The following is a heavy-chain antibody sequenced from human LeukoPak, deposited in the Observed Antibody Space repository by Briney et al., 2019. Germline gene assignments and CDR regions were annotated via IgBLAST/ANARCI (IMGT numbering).Heavy chain of an antibody. CDR2: INKSRDTT. J-gene: IGHJ4*02. D-gene: IGHD2-2*01. CDR3: ARAPARSTNACYPNLLDF. V-gene: IGHV3-48*02. Sequence: GGSLRLSCEVSGFTFNNYGVHWVRQAPGKGREWVSYINKSRDTTYYGDSVAGRFTISRDNANNSLYLQMNSLRDDETAVYYCARAPARSTNACYPNLLDFWGQGTLVSVSS. CDR1: GFTFNNYG.